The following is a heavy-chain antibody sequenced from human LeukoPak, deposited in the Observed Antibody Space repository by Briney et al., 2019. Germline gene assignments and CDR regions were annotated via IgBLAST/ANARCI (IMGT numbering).Heavy chain of an antibody. CDR1: GGSISSGGYY. V-gene: IGHV4-61*02. CDR2: IYTSGST. D-gene: IGHD6-6*01. J-gene: IGHJ6*03. CDR3: ARGPARPDYYYYYMDV. Sequence: PSETLSLTCTVSGGSISSGGYYWSWLRQPAGKGLEWIGRIYTSGSTNYNPSLKSRVTMSVDTSKNQFSLKLSSVTAADTAVYYCARGPARPDYYYYYMDVWGKGTTVTVSS.